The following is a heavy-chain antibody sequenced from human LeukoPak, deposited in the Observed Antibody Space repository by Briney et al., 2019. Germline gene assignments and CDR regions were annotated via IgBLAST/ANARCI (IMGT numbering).Heavy chain of an antibody. CDR1: GYTFTSYA. CDR2: INAGNGNT. J-gene: IGHJ4*02. D-gene: IGHD3-10*01. Sequence: ASVKVSCKASGYTFTSYAMHWVRQAPGQRLEWMGWINAGNGNTKYSQKFQGRVTITRDTSASTAYMELSSLRSEDAAVHYCAREGGITMVRGVISLDYWGQGTLVTVSS. CDR3: AREGGITMVRGVISLDY. V-gene: IGHV1-3*01.